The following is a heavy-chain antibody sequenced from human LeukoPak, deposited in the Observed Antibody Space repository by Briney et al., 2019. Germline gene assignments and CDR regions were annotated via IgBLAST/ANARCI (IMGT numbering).Heavy chain of an antibody. CDR2: ISSSSSYI. V-gene: IGHV3-21*01. Sequence: GGSLRLSCAASGFTFSSYSMNWVRQAPGKGLEWVSSISSSSSYIYYADSVKGRFTISRDNAKNSLYLQMNSLRAEDTAAYYCARDAVAGTLRYYYYMDVWGKGTTVTVSS. CDR1: GFTFSSYS. CDR3: ARDAVAGTLRYYYYMDV. D-gene: IGHD6-19*01. J-gene: IGHJ6*03.